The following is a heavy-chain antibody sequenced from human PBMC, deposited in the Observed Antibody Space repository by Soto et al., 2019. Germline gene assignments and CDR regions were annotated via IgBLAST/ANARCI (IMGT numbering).Heavy chain of an antibody. CDR1: GFTFSNAW. CDR2: IKSKTDGGTT. CDR3: TTDLTLITGGYGMDV. Sequence: SGGSLRLSCAASGFTFSNAWMSWVRQAPGKGLEWVGRIKSKTDGGTTDYAAPVKGRFTISRDDSKNTLYLQMNSLKTEDTAVYYCTTDLTLITGGYGMDVWGQGTTVTVSS. D-gene: IGHD3-22*01. V-gene: IGHV3-15*01. J-gene: IGHJ6*02.